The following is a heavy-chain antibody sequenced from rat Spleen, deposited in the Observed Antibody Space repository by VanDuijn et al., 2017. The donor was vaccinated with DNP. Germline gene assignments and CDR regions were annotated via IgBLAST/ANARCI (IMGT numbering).Heavy chain of an antibody. Sequence: EVRLVESGGDLVQPGRSLKLSCAASGFTFSDSYMAWVRQAPTKGLEWVAYISYDGGSTNYGDSVKGRFTISRDNGKSTLFLQMNSLRSEDTATYFCTRGGSYFGDWFGYWGQGNLVTVSS. CDR2: ISYDGGST. J-gene: IGHJ3*01. CDR3: TRGGSYFGDWFGY. V-gene: IGHV5-20*01. CDR1: GFTFSDSY. D-gene: IGHD4-3*01.